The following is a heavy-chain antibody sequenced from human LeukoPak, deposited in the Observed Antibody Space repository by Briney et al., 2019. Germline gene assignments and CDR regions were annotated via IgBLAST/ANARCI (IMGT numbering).Heavy chain of an antibody. Sequence: SETLSLTCTVSGGSISSSSYYWGWIRQPPGKGLEWIGSIYYSGSTYYNPSLKSRVTISVDTSKNQFSLKLSSVTAADTAVYYCARRDHELELREDYMLRGDAFDIWGQGTMVTVSS. CDR1: GGSISSSSYY. V-gene: IGHV4-39*01. J-gene: IGHJ3*02. CDR2: IYYSGST. D-gene: IGHD1-7*01. CDR3: ARRDHELELREDYMLRGDAFDI.